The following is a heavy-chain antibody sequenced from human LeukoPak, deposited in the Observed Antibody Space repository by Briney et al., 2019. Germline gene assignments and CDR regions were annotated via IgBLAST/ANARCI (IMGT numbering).Heavy chain of an antibody. CDR2: ISAYNGNT. D-gene: IGHD3-3*01. J-gene: IGHJ5*02. V-gene: IGHV1-18*01. Sequence: ASVKVSCKASGYTFTSYGISWVRQAPGQGLEWMGWISAYNGNTNYAQKLQGRVTMTEDTSTDTAYMELSSLRSEDTAVYYCATANLRFLEWLFPNWFDPWGQGTLVTVSS. CDR1: GYTFTSYG. CDR3: ATANLRFLEWLFPNWFDP.